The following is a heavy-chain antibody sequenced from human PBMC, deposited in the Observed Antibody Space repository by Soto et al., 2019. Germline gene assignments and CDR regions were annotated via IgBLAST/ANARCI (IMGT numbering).Heavy chain of an antibody. CDR2: IYYSGST. J-gene: IGHJ4*02. Sequence: ASETLSLTCTVSGGSISSGGYYWSWIRQHPGKGLEWTGYIYYSGSTYYNPSLKSRVTISVDTSKSQFSLKLSSVTAADTAVYYCASWETFGDYGPFDYWGQGTLVTVSS. CDR3: ASWETFGDYGPFDY. CDR1: GGSISSGGYY. D-gene: IGHD4-17*01. V-gene: IGHV4-31*02.